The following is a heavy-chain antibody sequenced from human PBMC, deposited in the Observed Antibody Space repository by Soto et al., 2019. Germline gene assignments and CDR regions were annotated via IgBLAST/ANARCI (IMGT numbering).Heavy chain of an antibody. D-gene: IGHD2-2*01. J-gene: IGHJ5*02. CDR3: AREREYQLLYNWFDP. Sequence: EVQLVESGGGLVQPGGSLRLSCAASGFTFSNYWMHWVRRAPGKGLVWVSRINIDGITTTYADSVKGRFSISRDNAKNTLYLQMNSLRADDTAVYYCAREREYQLLYNWFDPWGKGTLVTVSS. CDR1: GFTFSNYW. V-gene: IGHV3-74*01. CDR2: INIDGITT.